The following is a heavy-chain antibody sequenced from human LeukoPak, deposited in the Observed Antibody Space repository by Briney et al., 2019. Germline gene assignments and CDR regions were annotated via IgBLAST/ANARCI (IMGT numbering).Heavy chain of an antibody. CDR1: GGTFSSYA. D-gene: IGHD4-11*01. J-gene: IGHJ5*02. V-gene: IGHV1-69*13. CDR3: ARDNRPDYSNYGSWFDP. CDR2: IIPIFGTA. Sequence: SVKVPCKASGGTFSSYAISWVRQAPGQGLEWMGGIIPIFGTANYAQKFQGRVTITADESTSTAYMELSSLRSEDTAVYYCARDNRPDYSNYGSWFDPWGQGTLVTVSS.